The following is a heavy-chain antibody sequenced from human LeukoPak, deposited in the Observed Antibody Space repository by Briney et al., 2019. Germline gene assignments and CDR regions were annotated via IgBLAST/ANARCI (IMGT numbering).Heavy chain of an antibody. J-gene: IGHJ4*02. Sequence: GGSLRLSCAASQFTFSSYAMHWVRQAPGKGLEWVALISYDGSNKYYADSVKGRFTISRDNSKNTLYLQMNSLRAEDTAAYYCASIYSSGWYSAGPYFDYWGQGTLVTVSS. D-gene: IGHD6-19*01. CDR1: QFTFSSYA. V-gene: IGHV3-30*04. CDR3: ASIYSSGWYSAGPYFDY. CDR2: ISYDGSNK.